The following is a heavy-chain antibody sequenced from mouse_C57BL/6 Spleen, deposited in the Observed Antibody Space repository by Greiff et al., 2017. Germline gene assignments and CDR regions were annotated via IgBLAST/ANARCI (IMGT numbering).Heavy chain of an antibody. CDR1: GYTFTNYW. Sequence: VQLQQSGAELVRPGTSVKMSCKASGYTFTNYWIGWAKQRPGHGLEWIGDIYPGGGYTNYNEKFKGKATLTADKSSSTAYMQFSSLTSEYSAIYYCARAPTAQAYYFDYWGQGTTLTVSS. J-gene: IGHJ2*01. V-gene: IGHV1-63*01. D-gene: IGHD3-2*02. CDR2: IYPGGGYT. CDR3: ARAPTAQAYYFDY.